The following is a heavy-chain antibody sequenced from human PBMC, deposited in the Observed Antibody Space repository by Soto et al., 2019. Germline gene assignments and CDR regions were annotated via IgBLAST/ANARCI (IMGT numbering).Heavy chain of an antibody. V-gene: IGHV5-51*01. CDR2: IYPGDSDT. CDR3: AGTVVTPDYYYYGMDV. Sequence: GESLKISCKGSGYSFTSYWIGWVRQMPGKGLEWMGIIYPGDSDTRYSPSFQGQVTISADKSISTAYLQWSSLKASDTAMYYCAGTVVTPDYYYYGMDVWGQGTTVTVSS. D-gene: IGHD2-21*02. CDR1: GYSFTSYW. J-gene: IGHJ6*02.